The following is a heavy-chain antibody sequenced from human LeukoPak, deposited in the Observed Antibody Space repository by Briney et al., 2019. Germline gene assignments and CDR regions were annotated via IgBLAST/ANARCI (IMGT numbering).Heavy chain of an antibody. Sequence: GASVKVSCKASGYTFTSYAMNWVRQAPGQGLEWMGWINTNTGNPTYAQGFTGRFVFSLDTSVSTAYLQISSLKAEDTAVYYCARKGGYDYVWGSYPYYFDYWGQGTLVTVSS. CDR2: INTNTGNP. V-gene: IGHV7-4-1*02. CDR1: GYTFTSYA. J-gene: IGHJ4*02. D-gene: IGHD3-16*01. CDR3: ARKGGYDYVWGSYPYYFDY.